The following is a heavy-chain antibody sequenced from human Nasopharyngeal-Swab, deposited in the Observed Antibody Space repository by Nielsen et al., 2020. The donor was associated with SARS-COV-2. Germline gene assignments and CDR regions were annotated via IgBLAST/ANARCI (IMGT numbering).Heavy chain of an antibody. CDR1: GFTFSSYA. D-gene: IGHD6-13*01. CDR3: AKAGNYYYYYGMDV. Sequence: GESLKISCAASGFTFSSYAMSWVRQAPGKGLEWVSAISGRGGSTYYADSVKGRFTISRDNSKNTLYLQMNSLRAEDTAVYYCAKAGNYYYYYGMDVWGQGTTVTVSS. CDR2: ISGRGGST. J-gene: IGHJ6*02. V-gene: IGHV3-23*01.